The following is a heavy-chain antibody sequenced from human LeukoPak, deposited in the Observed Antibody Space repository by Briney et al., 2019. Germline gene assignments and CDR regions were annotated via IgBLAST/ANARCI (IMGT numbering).Heavy chain of an antibody. Sequence: PSETLSLTCAVSGESFSDYYWIWIRQPPGKGLEWIGEINHTGSTNYNPSLTSRVTISVDTSNNQFSLKLSSVTAADTAVYYCARGHRGLGKVVPAAIGYWGQGTLVTVSS. D-gene: IGHD2-2*02. CDR3: ARGHRGLGKVVPAAIGY. CDR1: GESFSDYY. J-gene: IGHJ4*02. V-gene: IGHV4-34*01. CDR2: INHTGST.